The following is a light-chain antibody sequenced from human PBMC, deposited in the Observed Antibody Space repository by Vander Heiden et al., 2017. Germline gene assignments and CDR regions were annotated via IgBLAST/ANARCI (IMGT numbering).Light chain of an antibody. V-gene: IGKV1-5*03. Sequence: DIQMTQSPSTLSASVGDRVTITCRASQSISSWLAWYQQKPGKAPKLLIYKASSLESGVPSRFSGSGYGTEFTLTISSRQPDDFAPYYCQQYNSYSLLTFGGGTKVEIK. CDR1: QSISSW. CDR3: QQYNSYSLLT. CDR2: KAS. J-gene: IGKJ4*01.